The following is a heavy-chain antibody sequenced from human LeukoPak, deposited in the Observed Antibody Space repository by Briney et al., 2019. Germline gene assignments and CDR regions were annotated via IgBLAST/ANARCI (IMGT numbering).Heavy chain of an antibody. CDR2: IYYSGST. CDR1: GGFISSGGYY. Sequence: SETLSLTCTVSGGFISSGGYYWSWIRQHPGKGLEWIGYIYYSGSTYYNPSLKSRVTISVDTSKNQFSLKLSSVTAADTAVYYCARAISPLAHSYGYYFDYWGQGTLVTVSS. CDR3: ARAISPLAHSYGYYFDY. J-gene: IGHJ4*02. D-gene: IGHD5-18*01. V-gene: IGHV4-31*03.